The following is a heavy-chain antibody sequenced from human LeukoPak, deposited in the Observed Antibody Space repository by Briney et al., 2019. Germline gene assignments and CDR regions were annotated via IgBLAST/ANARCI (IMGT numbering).Heavy chain of an antibody. D-gene: IGHD1-26*01. Sequence: ASMKVSCKTSGYTFTAYTMHWVSQAPGQRLEWMGWINTGNGDTKYSEKFQGRVTIARDTSASTAYMELSSLRSEDTAVYYCAREVGPTWGAFDIWGPGTVVTVSS. V-gene: IGHV1-3*04. CDR1: GYTFTAYT. CDR2: INTGNGDT. CDR3: AREVGPTWGAFDI. J-gene: IGHJ3*02.